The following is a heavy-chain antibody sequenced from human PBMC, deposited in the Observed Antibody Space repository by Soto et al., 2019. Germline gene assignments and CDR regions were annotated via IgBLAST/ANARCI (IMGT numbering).Heavy chain of an antibody. V-gene: IGHV4-34*01. Sequence: SETLSPTCAVYGGSFSGYYWSWIRQPPGKGLEWIGEINHSGSTKYNPSLKSRVTISVDTSKNQFSLKLSSVTAADTAVYYCARGKLYYYDRPFYYWGQGTLVTVSS. CDR3: ARGKLYYYDRPFYY. J-gene: IGHJ4*02. CDR1: GGSFSGYY. CDR2: INHSGST. D-gene: IGHD3-22*01.